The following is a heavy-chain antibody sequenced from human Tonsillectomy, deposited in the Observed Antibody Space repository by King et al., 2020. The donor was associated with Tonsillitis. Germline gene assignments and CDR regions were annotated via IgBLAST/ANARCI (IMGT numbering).Heavy chain of an antibody. J-gene: IGHJ6*03. Sequence: QLVQSGAEVKKPGSSVKVSCKASGGTFSSYAISWVRQAPGQGLEWMGGIIPIFGTANYAQKFQGRVTITADESTSTAYMELSSLRSEDTAVYYCARDAGGYCSSTSCYGNYYYYIDVWGKGTTVTVSS. CDR1: GGTFSSYA. CDR3: ARDAGGYCSSTSCYGNYYYYIDV. CDR2: IIPIFGTA. D-gene: IGHD2-2*01. V-gene: IGHV1-69*12.